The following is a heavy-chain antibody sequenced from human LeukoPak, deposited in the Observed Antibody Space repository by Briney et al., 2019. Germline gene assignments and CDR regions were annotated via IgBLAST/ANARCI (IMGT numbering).Heavy chain of an antibody. CDR3: VCLGYCTTSSCQP. CDR1: GFTFSNYL. CDR2: ITSDGSST. Sequence: PGGSLRLSCAASGFTFSNYLMHWVRQAPGKGLMWVSRITSDGSSTHYADSVKGRFTISRDNTKNTLYLQMNSLTAEDTAVYYCVCLGYCTTSSCQPWGQGTLVTVSS. V-gene: IGHV3-74*01. D-gene: IGHD2-2*01. J-gene: IGHJ4*02.